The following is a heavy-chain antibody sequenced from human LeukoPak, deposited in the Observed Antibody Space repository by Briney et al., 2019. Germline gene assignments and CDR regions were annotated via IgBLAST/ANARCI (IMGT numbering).Heavy chain of an antibody. D-gene: IGHD6-19*01. CDR1: GGSFSGYY. Sequence: SETLFLTCAVYGGSFSGYYWSWIRQPPGKGLEWIGEINHSGSTNYNPSLKSRVTISVDTSKDQFSLKLSSVTAADTAVYYCARSELSGGWSFDYWGQGTLVTVSS. J-gene: IGHJ4*02. V-gene: IGHV4-34*01. CDR3: ARSELSGGWSFDY. CDR2: INHSGST.